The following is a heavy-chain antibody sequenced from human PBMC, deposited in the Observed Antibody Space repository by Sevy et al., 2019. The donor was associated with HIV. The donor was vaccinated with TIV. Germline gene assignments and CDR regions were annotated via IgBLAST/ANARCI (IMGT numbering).Heavy chain of an antibody. V-gene: IGHV3-30*18. Sequence: GGSLRLSCAASGFTFSSYGMHWVRQAPGKGLEWVAVISYDGSNKYYADSVKGRFTISRDNSKNTLYLQMNSLRAEDTAVYYCANGDGTDTAMEVDYWGQGTLVTVSS. D-gene: IGHD5-18*01. CDR3: ANGDGTDTAMEVDY. CDR1: GFTFSSYG. J-gene: IGHJ4*02. CDR2: ISYDGSNK.